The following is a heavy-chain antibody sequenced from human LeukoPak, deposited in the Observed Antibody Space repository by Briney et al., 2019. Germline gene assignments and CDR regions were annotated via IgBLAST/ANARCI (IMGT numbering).Heavy chain of an antibody. CDR2: IHHSGRN. J-gene: IGHJ5*02. CDR1: GYSISSDYY. CDR3: ARDHLANLASRLFDP. Sequence: SETLTLTCTVSGYSISSDYYWGWIRQPPGKGLEWIGSIHHSGRNYYNPSLKSRVTISVDTSKNQFSLQLSSVTAADTAVYYCARDHLANLASRLFDPWGQGTLVTVSS. V-gene: IGHV4-38-2*02. D-gene: IGHD3-3*01.